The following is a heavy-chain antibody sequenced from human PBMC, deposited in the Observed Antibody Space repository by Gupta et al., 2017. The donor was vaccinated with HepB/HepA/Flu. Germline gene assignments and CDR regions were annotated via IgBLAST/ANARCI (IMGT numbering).Heavy chain of an antibody. J-gene: IGHJ6*02. Sequence: QVQLVESGGGVVQPGRSLRLSWSAAGFTFSSYGMNWVRQAPGKGLEWVAVISYDGGDKYYADSVKGRFTISRDNSKNTLYLQMNSLRAEDSAVYYCAKDRAHGGYPPYYYYGMDVWGQGTTVTVSS. CDR1: GFTFSSYG. CDR3: AKDRAHGGYPPYYYYGMDV. D-gene: IGHD5-12*01. V-gene: IGHV3-30*18. CDR2: ISYDGGDK.